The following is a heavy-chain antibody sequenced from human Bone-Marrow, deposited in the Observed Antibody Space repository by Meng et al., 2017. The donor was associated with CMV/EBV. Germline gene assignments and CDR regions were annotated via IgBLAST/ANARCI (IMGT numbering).Heavy chain of an antibody. J-gene: IGHJ4*02. Sequence: SLKISCTASGFNFDDYAMHWVRQLPGKGLEWVSGISGNSGGIGYADSVKGRFTISRDNGKNSVYIQMNSLRAEDTAVYYCAGAFRGGYYTNDYWGQGTLVTVPS. CDR2: ISGNSGGI. V-gene: IGHV3-9*01. CDR1: GFNFDDYA. CDR3: AGAFRGGYYTNDY. D-gene: IGHD3-3*01.